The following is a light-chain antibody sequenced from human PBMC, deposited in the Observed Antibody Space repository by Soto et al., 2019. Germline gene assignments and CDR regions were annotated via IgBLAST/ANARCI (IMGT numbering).Light chain of an antibody. CDR1: QSISNY. J-gene: IGKJ1*01. V-gene: IGKV1-39*01. CDR3: QQSYSTPRT. CDR2: AAS. Sequence: DIQMTQSPSSLSSSVGDRVTVTCRASQSISNYLNWYQQKPGKAPKLLIYAASSLQSGVPSRFSGSGSGTDFILTISSLQPEDFATYYCQQSYSTPRTFGQGTKVEV.